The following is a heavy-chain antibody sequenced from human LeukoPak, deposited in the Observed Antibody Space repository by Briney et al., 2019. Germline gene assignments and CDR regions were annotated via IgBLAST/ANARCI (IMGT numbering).Heavy chain of an antibody. CDR2: IKQDESEK. J-gene: IGHJ4*02. V-gene: IGHV3-7*01. D-gene: IGHD2-15*01. CDR3: ATPVGGVWSFDY. Sequence: GGSLRLSCAAPGFTFSNYWMTWVRQAPGKGLEGVANIKQDESEKYYVDSVKGRFTVSRDNSKNSVYLQMNSLRAEDTAMYYCATPVGGVWSFDYWGQGTLVTVSS. CDR1: GFTFSNYW.